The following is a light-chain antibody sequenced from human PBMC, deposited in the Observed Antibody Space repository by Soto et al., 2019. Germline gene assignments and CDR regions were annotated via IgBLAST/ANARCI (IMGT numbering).Light chain of an antibody. CDR2: DAS. CDR3: QQYNNWPPTCT. Sequence: IVLAQSTFALSLSPGERATLSCTANQSVSSSTLAWYQQRRGQAPRLLIYDASSRATGIPDRFSGSGSGTEFTLTISSLQSEDFAVYYCQQYNNWPPTCTFAQGTKVDI. CDR1: QSVSSS. V-gene: IGKV3D-15*01. J-gene: IGKJ1*01.